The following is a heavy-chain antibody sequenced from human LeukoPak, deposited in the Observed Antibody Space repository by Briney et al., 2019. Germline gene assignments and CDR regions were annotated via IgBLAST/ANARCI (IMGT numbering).Heavy chain of an antibody. CDR2: IYPGDSDT. Sequence: GESLKISCKGSGYSFTSYWIGRVRQMPGKGLEWMGIIYPGDSDTRYSPSFQGQVTISADKSISTAYLQWSSLKASDTAMYYCARFRGIQLWSYYYGMDVWGQGTTVTVSS. J-gene: IGHJ6*02. CDR3: ARFRGIQLWSYYYGMDV. D-gene: IGHD5-18*01. CDR1: GYSFTSYW. V-gene: IGHV5-51*01.